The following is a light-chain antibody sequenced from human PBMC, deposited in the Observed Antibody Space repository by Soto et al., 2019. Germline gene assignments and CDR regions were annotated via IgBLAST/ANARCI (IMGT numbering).Light chain of an antibody. CDR3: SSYTSSSTRV. V-gene: IGLV2-14*01. J-gene: IGLJ1*01. Sequence: QSVLTQPASVSGSPGQSITISCTGTSSDVGGYKYVSWYQQHPGEAPKLMIYDVSNRPSGVSNRFSGSKSGNTASLTISGLQAEDEAYYYCSSYTSSSTRVFGTGTKLTVL. CDR1: SSDVGGYKY. CDR2: DVS.